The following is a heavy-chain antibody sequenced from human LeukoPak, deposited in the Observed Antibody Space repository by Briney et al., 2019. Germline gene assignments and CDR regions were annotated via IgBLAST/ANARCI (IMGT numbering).Heavy chain of an antibody. CDR3: AKPLPHDYYDSSGYPWYFDY. CDR1: GFTFSSYG. Sequence: GGSLRLACAASGFTFSSYGMSWVSQAPGKGLEWVSAISGSGGSTYYADSVKGRFTISRDNSKNTLYLQMNSLRAEDTAVYYCAKPLPHDYYDSSGYPWYFDYWGQGTLVTVSS. D-gene: IGHD3-22*01. J-gene: IGHJ4*02. CDR2: ISGSGGST. V-gene: IGHV3-23*01.